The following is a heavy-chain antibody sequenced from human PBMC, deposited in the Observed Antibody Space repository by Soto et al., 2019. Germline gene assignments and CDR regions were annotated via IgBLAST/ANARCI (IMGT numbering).Heavy chain of an antibody. CDR3: AKDQRYYDFWSGYYRYYYYMDV. Sequence: GGSLGLSCAASGFPFADYAMHWVRQAPGKGLEWVSGISWNSGSIGYADSVKGRFTISRDNAKNSLYLQMNSLRAEDTALYYCAKDQRYYDFWSGYYRYYYYMDVWGKGTTVIVSS. J-gene: IGHJ6*03. D-gene: IGHD3-3*01. CDR1: GFPFADYA. CDR2: ISWNSGSI. V-gene: IGHV3-9*01.